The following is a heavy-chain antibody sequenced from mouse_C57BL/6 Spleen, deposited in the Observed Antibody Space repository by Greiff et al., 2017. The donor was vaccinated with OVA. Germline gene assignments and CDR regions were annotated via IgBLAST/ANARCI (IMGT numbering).Heavy chain of an antibody. D-gene: IGHD1-1*01. CDR2: IGPGSGST. CDR3: AKESLYYGSSYWYFDV. J-gene: IGHJ1*03. Sequence: VQLQQSGAELVKPGASVKISCKASGYTFTDYYINWVKQRPGQGLEWIGKIGPGSGSTYYNEKFKGKATLTADKSSSTAYMQLSSLTSEDSAVYFCAKESLYYGSSYWYFDVWGTGTTVTVSS. V-gene: IGHV1-77*01. CDR1: GYTFTDYY.